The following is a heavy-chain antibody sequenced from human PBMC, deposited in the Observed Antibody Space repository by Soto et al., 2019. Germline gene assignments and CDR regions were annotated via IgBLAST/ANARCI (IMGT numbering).Heavy chain of an antibody. Sequence: QVQLVQSGAEVKKPGASVKVSCKASGYTFTDYGFTWVRQAPGQGLEWMGWVNTYKGNTNYEQNFQGRVTMTTDTSTNTAYMELRGLRSDDTALYYCARERGNYKYFDYWGQGTLVAVSS. CDR1: GYTFTDYG. CDR2: VNTYKGNT. J-gene: IGHJ4*02. CDR3: ARERGNYKYFDY. V-gene: IGHV1-18*01. D-gene: IGHD3-16*01.